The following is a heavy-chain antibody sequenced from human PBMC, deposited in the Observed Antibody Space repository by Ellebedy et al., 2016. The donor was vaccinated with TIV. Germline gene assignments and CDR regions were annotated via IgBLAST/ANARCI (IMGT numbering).Heavy chain of an antibody. Sequence: GESLKISCEVSGITFSHAWMNWVRQAPGKGLEWVGRIKSKTDGERTEYAAPVKGRVTISRDDSENTVYLQLNSLKTEDTGIYYCTTQILKGYFWGQGALVSVSA. CDR2: IKSKTDGERT. CDR3: TTQILKGYF. CDR1: GITFSHAW. J-gene: IGHJ4*02. V-gene: IGHV3-15*01.